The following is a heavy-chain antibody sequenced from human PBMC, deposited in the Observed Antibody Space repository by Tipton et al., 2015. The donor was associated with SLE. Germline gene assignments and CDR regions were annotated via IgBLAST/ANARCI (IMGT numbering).Heavy chain of an antibody. D-gene: IGHD6-6*01. Sequence: QLVQSGAEVKKPGASVKISCKGSGYSFTSYWIGWVRQMPGKGLEWMGIIYPGDSDTRYSPSFQGQVTISADKSISTAYLQWSSLKASDTAMYYCARHKASYSSSDAFDIWGQGTMVTVSS. J-gene: IGHJ3*02. CDR3: ARHKASYSSSDAFDI. CDR1: GYSFTSYW. CDR2: IYPGDSDT. V-gene: IGHV5-51*01.